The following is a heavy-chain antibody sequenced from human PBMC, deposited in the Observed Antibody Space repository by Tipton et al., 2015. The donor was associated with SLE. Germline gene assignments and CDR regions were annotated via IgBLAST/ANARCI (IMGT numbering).Heavy chain of an antibody. CDR2: IVGGSGLT. CDR3: AATVTALSGAVYYGMDV. J-gene: IGHJ6*02. D-gene: IGHD2-8*02. Sequence: QSGAEVKKPGTSVKVSCKASGFTFSTSAMHWVRQARGQRLEWIGWIVGGSGLTTYAQKFQERVTISSDMSTTTVFLELSSLGSEDTAMYYCAATVTALSGAVYYGMDVWGHGTTVTVSS. V-gene: IGHV1-58*02. CDR1: GFTFSTSA.